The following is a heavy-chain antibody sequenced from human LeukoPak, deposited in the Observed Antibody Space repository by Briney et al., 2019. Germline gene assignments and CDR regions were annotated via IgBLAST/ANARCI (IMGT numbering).Heavy chain of an antibody. CDR3: ARANRPAAAFDI. CDR1: GGSFSGYY. Sequence: SETLSLTCAVYGGSFSGYYWSWIRQPPGKGLEWIGEINHSGSTNYNPSLKSRVTISVDTSKNQFSLKLSSVTAADTAVYYCARANRPAAAFDIWGQGTMVTVSS. D-gene: IGHD6-6*01. V-gene: IGHV4-34*01. CDR2: INHSGST. J-gene: IGHJ3*02.